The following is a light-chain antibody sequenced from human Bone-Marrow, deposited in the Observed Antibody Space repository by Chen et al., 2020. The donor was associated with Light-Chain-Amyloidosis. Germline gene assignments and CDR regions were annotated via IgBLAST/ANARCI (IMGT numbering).Light chain of an antibody. Sequence: MVMTQSPVTLSVSPGDRATLSCRAIQSIRGSLAWYQQKPGQAPRLLIYAASTRASGVPARFSGSGSGTEFTLTSSSLQSEDFAVYYCKQYNNWPRTFGQGTKVEIK. CDR1: QSIRGS. J-gene: IGKJ1*01. V-gene: IGKV3-15*01. CDR2: AAS. CDR3: KQYNNWPRT.